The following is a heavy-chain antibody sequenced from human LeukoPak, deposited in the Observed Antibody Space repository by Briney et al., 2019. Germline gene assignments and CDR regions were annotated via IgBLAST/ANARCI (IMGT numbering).Heavy chain of an antibody. J-gene: IGHJ3*02. Sequence: GGSLRLSCAASGFTFSNYAMNWVRQAPGKGLEWVSAISGGVHSTYYADSVKGRFTISRDNAKNSLYLQVISLRAEDTAVYYCARGPSIAARYDAFDIWGQGTMVTVSS. CDR3: ARGPSIAARYDAFDI. V-gene: IGHV3-23*01. CDR2: ISGGVHST. D-gene: IGHD6-6*01. CDR1: GFTFSNYA.